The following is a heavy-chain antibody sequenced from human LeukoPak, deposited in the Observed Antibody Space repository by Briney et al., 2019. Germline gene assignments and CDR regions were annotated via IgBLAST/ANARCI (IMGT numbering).Heavy chain of an antibody. D-gene: IGHD3-10*01. CDR1: GFTFSSYG. CDR3: AKNGDPLFYYYMDV. V-gene: IGHV3-30*18. J-gene: IGHJ6*03. Sequence: GGSLRLSCEASGFTFSSYGMHWVRQAPGKGLEWVAVISYDGSNKYYADSVKGRFTISRDNSKNTLYLQMNSLRAEDTAVYYCAKNGDPLFYYYMDVWGKGTTVTVSS. CDR2: ISYDGSNK.